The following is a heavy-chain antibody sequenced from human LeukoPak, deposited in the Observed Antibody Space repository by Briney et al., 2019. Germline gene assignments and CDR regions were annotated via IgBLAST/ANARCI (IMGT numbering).Heavy chain of an antibody. J-gene: IGHJ5*02. CDR1: GGSIRSTSYY. CDR2: VHYSGST. Sequence: PLEILSLTCTVSGGSIRSTSYYWGWIRQPPGKGLEWLGSVHYSGSTSDNPSLKSRVTISVDTSKNHFSLNLISVTAADTAVYYCARRSTVAGRGRFDPWGQG. CDR3: ARRSTVAGRGRFDP. V-gene: IGHV4-39*01. D-gene: IGHD6-19*01.